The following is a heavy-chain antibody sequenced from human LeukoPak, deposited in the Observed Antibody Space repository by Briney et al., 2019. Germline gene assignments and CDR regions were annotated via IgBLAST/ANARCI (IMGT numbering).Heavy chain of an antibody. J-gene: IGHJ4*02. Sequence: GGSLRLSCAASGFTFISYAMHWVRQAPGKGLEWVAVISYDGSYKYYADSVKGRFTISRDNPKKTLYLQMNSLRAEDTAVYYCARDLALGATGFDYWGQGTLVTVSS. D-gene: IGHD1-26*01. CDR2: ISYDGSYK. V-gene: IGHV3-30*04. CDR1: GFTFISYA. CDR3: ARDLALGATGFDY.